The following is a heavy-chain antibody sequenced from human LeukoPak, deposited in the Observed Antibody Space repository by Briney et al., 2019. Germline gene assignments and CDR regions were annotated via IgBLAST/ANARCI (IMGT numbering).Heavy chain of an antibody. CDR1: GFTFSNAW. D-gene: IGHD4-17*01. Sequence: GGSLRLSCAASGFTFSNAWMSWVRLAPGKGLEWVSGINWNGGSIGYAHSVKGRFTISRDNAKNSLYLQMNSLRAEDTAVYYCARVGIYGDYGRYFDYWGQGTLVTVSS. CDR3: ARVGIYGDYGRYFDY. CDR2: INWNGGSI. J-gene: IGHJ4*02. V-gene: IGHV3-20*04.